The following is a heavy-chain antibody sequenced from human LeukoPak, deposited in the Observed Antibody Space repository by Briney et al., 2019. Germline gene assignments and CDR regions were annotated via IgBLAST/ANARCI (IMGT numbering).Heavy chain of an antibody. CDR2: IYSGGST. CDR3: AREAGVDYDSRKGFDY. Sequence: GGSLRLSCAASGFTVSNNYMSWVRQAPGKGLEWVSIIYSGGSTHYADSVKGRFTISRDNSKNTVYLQMNSLRAEDTAVYYCAREAGVDYDSRKGFDYWGQGTLVTVSS. D-gene: IGHD3-22*01. CDR1: GFTVSNNY. V-gene: IGHV3-53*01. J-gene: IGHJ4*02.